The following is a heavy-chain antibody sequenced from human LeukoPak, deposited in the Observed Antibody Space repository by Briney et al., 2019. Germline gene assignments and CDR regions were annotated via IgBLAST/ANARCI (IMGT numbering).Heavy chain of an antibody. CDR1: GFTLSNYW. CDR3: ARDKSVGATPFDY. CDR2: IKQEGSEK. Sequence: PGGSLRLSCAASGFTLSNYWMGWVRQATGKGLERVANIKQEGSEKYYVDSVKGRFTISRDNAKKSLYMQMNSLRAEDTAVYYCARDKSVGATPFDYWGQGTLVTVSS. J-gene: IGHJ4*02. D-gene: IGHD1-26*01. V-gene: IGHV3-7*05.